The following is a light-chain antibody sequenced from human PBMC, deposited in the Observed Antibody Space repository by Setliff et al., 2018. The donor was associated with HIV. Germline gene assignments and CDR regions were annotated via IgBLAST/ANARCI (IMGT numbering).Light chain of an antibody. Sequence: QSVLTQPASVSGSPGQSIAISCTGSTRDAANYNLVSWYQQLPGKAPKLIIFEVNKRPSGVSNRFSGSKSGNTASLTISGLQAEDEADYYCSSYTSTSTLCVFGTGTKVTVL. CDR3: SSYTSTSTLCV. CDR2: EVN. J-gene: IGLJ1*01. V-gene: IGLV2-14*02. CDR1: TRDAANYNL.